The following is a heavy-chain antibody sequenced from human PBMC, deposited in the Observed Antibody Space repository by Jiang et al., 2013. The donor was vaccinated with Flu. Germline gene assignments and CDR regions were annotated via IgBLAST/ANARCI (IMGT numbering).Heavy chain of an antibody. CDR1: GYSFSSDW. D-gene: IGHD1-14*01. CDR3: ARAPGIWSDRLTFHSPMFDY. J-gene: IGHJ4*02. V-gene: IGHV5-51*01. CDR2: IFPDDSDT. Sequence: SCRASGYSFSSDWIGWVRQMPGKGLEWMGIIFPDDSDTRYSPSFEGQVTISADESISTAYLQWSSLKASDSAFYYCARAPGIWSDRLTFHSPMFDYWGQGTLVTVSS.